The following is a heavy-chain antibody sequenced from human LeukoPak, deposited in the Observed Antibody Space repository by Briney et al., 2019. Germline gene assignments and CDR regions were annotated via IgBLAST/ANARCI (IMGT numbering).Heavy chain of an antibody. CDR1: GGSFSGYY. D-gene: IGHD6-13*01. J-gene: IGHJ4*02. CDR3: ARGPNSSSWYTVLRGFDY. V-gene: IGHV4-34*01. CDR2: INHSGST. Sequence: SETLSLTCAVYGGSFSGYYWSWIRQPPGKGLEWIGEINHSGSTNYNPSLKSRVTISVDTSKNQFSLKLSSVTAADTAVYYCARGPNSSSWYTVLRGFDYWGLGTLVTVSS.